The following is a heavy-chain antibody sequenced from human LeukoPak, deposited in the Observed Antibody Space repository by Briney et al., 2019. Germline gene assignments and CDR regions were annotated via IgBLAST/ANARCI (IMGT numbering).Heavy chain of an antibody. V-gene: IGHV3-74*01. J-gene: IGHJ4*02. Sequence: GGSLRLSCEASGFTFSNYLMSWVRQAPGKGLEWVSRINSDGSSTSYADSVKGRYTISRDNAKNTLYLQMNSLRAEDTAVYYCARVSGSYLFDYWGQGTLVTVSS. CDR1: GFTFSNYL. CDR2: INSDGSST. CDR3: ARVSGSYLFDY. D-gene: IGHD1-26*01.